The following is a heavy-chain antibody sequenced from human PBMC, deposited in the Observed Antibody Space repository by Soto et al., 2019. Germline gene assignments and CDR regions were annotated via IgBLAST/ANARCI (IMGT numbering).Heavy chain of an antibody. J-gene: IGHJ5*02. D-gene: IGHD6-19*01. Sequence: ASVKVSCKASGYTFTSYCISWVRQAPGQGLEWMGWISAYNGNTNYAQKLQGRVTMTRDTVATTVYMELTSLTSEDTGVYYCARDQSGIGWYVDWFDPWGQGTLVTVSS. V-gene: IGHV1-18*01. CDR1: GYTFTSYC. CDR2: ISAYNGNT. CDR3: ARDQSGIGWYVDWFDP.